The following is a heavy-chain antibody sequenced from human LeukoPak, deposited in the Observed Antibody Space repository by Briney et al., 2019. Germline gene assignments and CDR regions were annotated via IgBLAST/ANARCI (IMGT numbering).Heavy chain of an antibody. CDR3: ARATGYCGRGSCRHDAFEI. J-gene: IGHJ3*02. CDR2: ISSGSRTI. V-gene: IGHV3-48*02. Sequence: GGSLRLSCAASGLTFSSYSINWLRQAPGKGLEWVSYISSGSRTIYYADSVKGRFTISRDNAKDSLYLHMNSLRDDDTAVYYCARATGYCGRGSCRHDAFEIWGQGTMVTVSS. D-gene: IGHD2-15*01. CDR1: GLTFSSYS.